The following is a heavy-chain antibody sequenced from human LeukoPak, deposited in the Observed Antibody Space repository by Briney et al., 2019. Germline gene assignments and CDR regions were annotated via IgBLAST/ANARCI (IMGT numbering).Heavy chain of an antibody. V-gene: IGHV4-34*01. Sequence: SETLSLTCAVYGGSFSGYSWSWIRQPPGKGLEWIGEINHSVSTTYNPSLKSRVTISVDTSKNQFSLKLSSVTAADTAVYYCARVIMGGSGGKARRPINYYYYMDVWGKGTTVTVSS. CDR1: GGSFSGYS. CDR3: ARVIMGGSGGKARRPINYYYYMDV. CDR2: INHSVST. J-gene: IGHJ6*03. D-gene: IGHD6-6*01.